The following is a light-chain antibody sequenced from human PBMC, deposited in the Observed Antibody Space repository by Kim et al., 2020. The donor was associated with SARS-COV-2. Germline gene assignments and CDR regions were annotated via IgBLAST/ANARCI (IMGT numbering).Light chain of an antibody. CDR2: TNN. J-gene: IGLJ3*02. CDR1: SSNIGTNT. Sequence: ELTQPPSAYGTPGQSVIISCSGSSSNIGTNTVNWYQQLPGTAPKLLIYTNNLRPSGVPDRFSGSKSGTSASLAISGLQSEDEADYYCAAWDDSLHGPVFGGGTQLTVL. CDR3: AAWDDSLHGPV. V-gene: IGLV1-44*01.